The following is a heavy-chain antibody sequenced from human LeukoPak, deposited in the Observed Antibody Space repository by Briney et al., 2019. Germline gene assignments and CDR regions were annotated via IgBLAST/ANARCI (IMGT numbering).Heavy chain of an antibody. CDR1: GYTFTSYY. Sequence: GASVKVSCKASGYTFTSYYMHWVRQAPGQGLEWMGIINPSGGSTSYAQKFQGRVTMTRDMSTSTVYMELSSLRSEDTAVYYCARDVRGTAYSRSWYYFDYWGQGTLVTVSS. CDR3: ARDVRGTAYSRSWYYFDY. V-gene: IGHV1-46*01. D-gene: IGHD6-13*01. CDR2: INPSGGST. J-gene: IGHJ4*02.